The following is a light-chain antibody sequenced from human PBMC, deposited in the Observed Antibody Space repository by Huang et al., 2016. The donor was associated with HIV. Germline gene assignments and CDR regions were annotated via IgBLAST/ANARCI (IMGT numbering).Light chain of an antibody. CDR1: QSLSSRD. J-gene: IGKJ2*01. Sequence: EIVLTQSPGTLSLSPGERATLSCRASQSLSSRDLAWYQQRPGHAPRLLIYDASTRATGIPERFSGSGSGTDFTLTISRLEPEDFVVYYCQQYGSSPPYTFGQGTKLEIK. V-gene: IGKV3-20*01. CDR3: QQYGSSPPYT. CDR2: DAS.